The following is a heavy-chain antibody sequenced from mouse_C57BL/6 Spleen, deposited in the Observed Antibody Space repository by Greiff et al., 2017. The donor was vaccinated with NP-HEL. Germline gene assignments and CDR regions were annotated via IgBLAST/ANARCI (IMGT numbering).Heavy chain of an antibody. V-gene: IGHV1-69*01. CDR3: ARSGDGYYVSDY. CDR2: IDPSDSYT. D-gene: IGHD2-3*01. Sequence: QVQLQQPGAELVMPGASVKLSCKASGYTFTSYWMHWVKQRPGQGLEWIGEIDPSDSYTNYNQKFKGKSTLTVDKSSSPAYMQLSSLTSEDSAFYYCARSGDGYYVSDYWGQGTTLTVSS. J-gene: IGHJ2*01. CDR1: GYTFTSYW.